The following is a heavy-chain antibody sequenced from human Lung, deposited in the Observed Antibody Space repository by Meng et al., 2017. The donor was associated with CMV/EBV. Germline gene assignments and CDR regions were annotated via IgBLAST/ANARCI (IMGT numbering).Heavy chain of an antibody. CDR3: ATSRLQLDAVDL. D-gene: IGHD2-2*01. V-gene: IGHV3-30*09. CDR2: FSSDITNP. Sequence: ISXVASGFNLNTHSGHWVRQAPGKGLEWLAVFSSDITNPYYADSVRGRFAVSRDDFRKSLYLQMNDLTPEDTAVYYCATSRLQLDAVDLWGRETLVTVSS. J-gene: IGHJ3*01. CDR1: GFNLNTHS.